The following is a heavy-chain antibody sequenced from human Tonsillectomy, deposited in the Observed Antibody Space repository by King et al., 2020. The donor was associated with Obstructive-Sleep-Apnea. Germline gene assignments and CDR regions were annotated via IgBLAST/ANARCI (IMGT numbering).Heavy chain of an antibody. J-gene: IGHJ4*02. CDR2: IYSGGSS. CDR1: GFTVSSNY. CDR3: AREITGTFDY. D-gene: IGHD1-7*01. V-gene: IGHV3-66*01. Sequence: VQLVESGGDLVQPGGSLRLSCAASGFTVSSNYMTWVRQAPGKGLEWVSVIYSGGSSYYADSVKGRFTISRDNSKNTLYLQMNSLRAEDTAVYYCAREITGTFDYWGQGTLVTVSS.